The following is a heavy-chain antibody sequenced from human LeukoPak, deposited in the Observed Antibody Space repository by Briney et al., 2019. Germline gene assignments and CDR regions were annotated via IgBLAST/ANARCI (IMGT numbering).Heavy chain of an antibody. CDR2: IYTSGST. J-gene: IGHJ5*02. CDR1: GGSISSYY. D-gene: IGHD6-19*01. CDR3: ARIAVAGYHSWFDP. Sequence: PSETLSLTCTVSGGSISSYYWSWIRQPAGKGLEWIGRIYTSGSTNYNPSLKSRVTMSVDTSKNQFSLKLSSVTAADTAVYYCARIAVAGYHSWFDPWGQGTLVTVSS. V-gene: IGHV4-4*07.